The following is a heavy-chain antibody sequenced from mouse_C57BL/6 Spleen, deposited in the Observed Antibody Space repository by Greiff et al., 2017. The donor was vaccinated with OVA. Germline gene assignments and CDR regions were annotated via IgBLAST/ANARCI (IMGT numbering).Heavy chain of an antibody. Sequence: QVQLQQSGAELVKPGASVKISCKASGYAFSSYWMNWVKQRPGKGLEWIGQIYPGDGDTNYNGKFKGKATLTADKASSTAYMQLSSLTSEDSAVYFCARGERDDGYYPVNFDVWGTGTTVTVSS. CDR1: GYAFSSYW. V-gene: IGHV1-80*01. J-gene: IGHJ1*03. D-gene: IGHD2-3*01. CDR3: ARGERDDGYYPVNFDV. CDR2: IYPGDGDT.